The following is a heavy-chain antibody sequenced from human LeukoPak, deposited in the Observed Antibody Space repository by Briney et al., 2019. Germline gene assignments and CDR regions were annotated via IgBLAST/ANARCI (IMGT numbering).Heavy chain of an antibody. CDR3: AKRHHSSGYPDAFDI. V-gene: IGHV3-30*02. Sequence: GGSLRLSRAASGFTFSSYGMHWVRQAPGKGLEWVAFIRYDGSNKYYADSVKGRFTISRDNSKNTLYLQMNSLRAEDTAVYYCAKRHHSSGYPDAFDIWGQGTMVTVSS. J-gene: IGHJ3*02. CDR2: IRYDGSNK. CDR1: GFTFSSYG. D-gene: IGHD3-22*01.